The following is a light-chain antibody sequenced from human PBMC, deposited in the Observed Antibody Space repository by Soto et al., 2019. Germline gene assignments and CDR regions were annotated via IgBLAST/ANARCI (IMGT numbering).Light chain of an antibody. CDR3: QQYSSYPYT. CDR2: KAS. CDR1: QSISSW. V-gene: IGKV1-5*03. J-gene: IGKJ2*01. Sequence: DIQMTQSPSTLSASVGDRVTITCRASQSISSWLAWYQQKPGKAPKLLIYKASSLESVVPSRFSGSGSGTEFTLTISSLQPDDFATYYCQQYSSYPYTFGQGNKLELK.